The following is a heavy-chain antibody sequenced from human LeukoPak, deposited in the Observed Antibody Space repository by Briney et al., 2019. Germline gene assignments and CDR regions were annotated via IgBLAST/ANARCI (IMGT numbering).Heavy chain of an antibody. CDR2: ISSNGGST. V-gene: IGHV3-64*01. CDR1: GFTFSNYA. D-gene: IGHD2-2*01. CDR3: ARYRCSSTSCFVDY. Sequence: GGSLRLSCAASGFTFSNYAMDWVRQAPGKGLEYVSAISSNGGSTYYANSVKGRFTISRDNSKNTLYLQMGSLSAEDMAVYYCARYRCSSTSCFVDYWGQGTLVTVSS. J-gene: IGHJ4*02.